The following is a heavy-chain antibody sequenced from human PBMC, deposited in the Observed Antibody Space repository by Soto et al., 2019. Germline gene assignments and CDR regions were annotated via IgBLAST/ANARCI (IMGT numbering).Heavy chain of an antibody. CDR3: ARQGRGGYIPAGY. Sequence: QVQLQESGPGLVKPSETLSLTCTVSGGSVSSYYWSWIRQPPGKGLEWIGYIYYSGSTSYNPSLKSRVTIAEDKYNNRFPRRLSWVPPADTAVYSCARQGRGGYIPAGYWGQGPLVPVPS. J-gene: IGHJ4*02. D-gene: IGHD1-26*01. CDR2: IYYSGST. V-gene: IGHV4-59*08. CDR1: GGSVSSYY.